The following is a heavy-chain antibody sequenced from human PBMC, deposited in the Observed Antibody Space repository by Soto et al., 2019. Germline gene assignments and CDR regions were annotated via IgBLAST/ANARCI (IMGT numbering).Heavy chain of an antibody. CDR2: IYYSGST. V-gene: IGHV4-59*11. Sequence: TVVYGNIRNHYRRRIRKKQGKGLEWIGYIYYSGSTNYNPSLKSRVTISVDTSKNQFSLKLTSVTAADTAVYYCSRDHFVATIGPVHGFDPWGQGTLVTGSS. CDR1: YGNIRNHY. D-gene: IGHD5-12*01. J-gene: IGHJ5*02. CDR3: SRDHFVATIGPVHGFDP.